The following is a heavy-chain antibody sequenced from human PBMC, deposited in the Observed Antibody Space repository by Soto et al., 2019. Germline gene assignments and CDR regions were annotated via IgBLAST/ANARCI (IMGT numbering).Heavy chain of an antibody. J-gene: IGHJ3*02. CDR1: GVSITSSDYF. CDR2: IIFNGNT. CDR3: AREGATVITQDSFDI. Sequence: QVQLQESGPGLVKPSQTLALTCSVSGVSITSSDYFWSWIRQPPGKGLEWIGYIIFNGNTDYNQSLKSRVAMSLDTSKNQFSLKLSSVTAADTAVYFCAREGATVITQDSFDIWGQGTMVSVSA. D-gene: IGHD4-17*01. V-gene: IGHV4-30-4*01.